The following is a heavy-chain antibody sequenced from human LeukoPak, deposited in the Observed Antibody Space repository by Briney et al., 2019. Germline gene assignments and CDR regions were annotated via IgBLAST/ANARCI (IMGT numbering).Heavy chain of an antibody. V-gene: IGHV3-21*01. Sequence: PGGSPRLSCAASGFTFSSYSMNWVRQAPGKGLEWVSSISSSSSYIYYADSVKGRFTISRDNAKNSLYLQMNSLRAEDTAVYYCARGRISYGHTGDYWGQGTLVTVSS. J-gene: IGHJ4*02. CDR2: ISSSSSYI. D-gene: IGHD5-18*01. CDR1: GFTFSSYS. CDR3: ARGRISYGHTGDY.